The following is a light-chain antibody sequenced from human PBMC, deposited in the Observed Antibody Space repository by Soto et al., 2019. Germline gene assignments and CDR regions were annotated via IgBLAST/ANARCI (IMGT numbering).Light chain of an antibody. Sequence: QSVLTQPPSASGSPGQSVTISCTGTSSEFCGYNFVSWYQQHPGKAPQLMIYEVSKRPSGVPDRFSGSKSGITASLTVSGLQAEDEADYYCSSYAGSNNPGVFGTGTKVTVL. J-gene: IGLJ1*01. CDR1: SSEFCGYNF. CDR2: EVS. CDR3: SSYAGSNNPGV. V-gene: IGLV2-8*01.